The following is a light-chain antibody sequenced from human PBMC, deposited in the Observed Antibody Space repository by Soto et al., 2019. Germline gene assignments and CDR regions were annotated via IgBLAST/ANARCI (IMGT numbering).Light chain of an antibody. J-gene: IGLJ2*01. Sequence: QSVLTQPPSVSAAPGQKVTISCSGSSSNVGNNFVSWYQQFPGTAPKLLIFDNNQRPPGIPDRFFGSKSGTSATLAITGPQTGDEAVYYCGTWDTKLSAVVFGGGTKLTVL. CDR3: GTWDTKLSAVV. CDR2: DNN. CDR1: SSNVGNNF. V-gene: IGLV1-51*01.